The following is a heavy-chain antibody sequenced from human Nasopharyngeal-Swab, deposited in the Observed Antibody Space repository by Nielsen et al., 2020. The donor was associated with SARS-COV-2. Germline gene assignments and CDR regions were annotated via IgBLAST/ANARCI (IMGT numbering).Heavy chain of an antibody. D-gene: IGHD2-2*01. CDR3: ASDSRY. J-gene: IGHJ4*02. V-gene: IGHV3-21*01. Sequence: GESLKISCAASGFTFSDYTMNWVRQAPGQGLEWVSSISSSGSYMYYTDPVKGRFTMPRDNAKNSLYLQMNSLRAEDTAVYYCASDSRYWGQGTLVTVSS. CDR1: GFTFSDYT. CDR2: ISSSGSYM.